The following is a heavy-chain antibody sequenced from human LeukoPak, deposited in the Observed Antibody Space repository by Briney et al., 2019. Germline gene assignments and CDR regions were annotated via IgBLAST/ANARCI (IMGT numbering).Heavy chain of an antibody. CDR2: IIPIFGTA. CDR1: GGTFSSYA. CDR3: ARVPTIFEPYYYGMDV. J-gene: IGHJ6*02. D-gene: IGHD3-3*01. Sequence: SVKVSCKASGGTFSSYAISWVRQAPGQGLEWMGGIIPIFGTANYAQKFQGRVTITADKSTSTAYMELSSLRSEDTAVYYCARVPTIFEPYYYGMDVWGQGTTVTVSS. V-gene: IGHV1-69*06.